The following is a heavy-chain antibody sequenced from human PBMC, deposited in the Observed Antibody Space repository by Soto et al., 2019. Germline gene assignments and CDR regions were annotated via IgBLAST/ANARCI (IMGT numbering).Heavy chain of an antibody. CDR3: ARVLYDSVWASYRHYYFDY. J-gene: IGHJ4*02. Sequence: SETLSLTCTVSGGSISSSSYYWGWIRQPPGKGLEWIGSIYYSGSTYYNPSLKSRVTICVDTSKNQFSLKLSSVTAEDTAVYYCARVLYDSVWASYRHYYFDYWGQGTLGTASA. CDR1: GGSISSSSYY. V-gene: IGHV4-39*01. CDR2: IYYSGST. D-gene: IGHD3-16*02.